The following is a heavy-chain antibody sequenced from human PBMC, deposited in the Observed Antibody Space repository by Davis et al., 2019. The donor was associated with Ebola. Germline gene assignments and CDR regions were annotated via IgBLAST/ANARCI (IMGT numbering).Heavy chain of an antibody. CDR3: ARDLITMIRGVIIPFGMDV. Sequence: PGGSLRLSCAASGFTFSDYYMSWIRQAPGKGLEWVSYISSSGSTKYYADPVKGRFTISRDNAKNSVYLQMNSLRVEDTAVYYCARDLITMIRGVIIPFGMDVWGQGTTVTVSS. J-gene: IGHJ6*02. CDR2: ISSSGSTK. D-gene: IGHD3-10*01. V-gene: IGHV3-11*04. CDR1: GFTFSDYY.